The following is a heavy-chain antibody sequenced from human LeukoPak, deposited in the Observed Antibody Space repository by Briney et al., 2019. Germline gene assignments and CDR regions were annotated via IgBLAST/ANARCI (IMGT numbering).Heavy chain of an antibody. D-gene: IGHD6-19*01. J-gene: IGHJ4*02. Sequence: SETLSLTCTVSGGSISSGAYFWGWVRQPPEKGLEWIGSIYYSESTYYSPSLKSRITMSVDTSKNHFSLRLSSVTAADTAVYYCARQINSGWNNQFYFDYWGQGSLVTVSS. CDR2: IYYSEST. CDR3: ARQINSGWNNQFYFDY. V-gene: IGHV4-39*01. CDR1: GGSISSGAYF.